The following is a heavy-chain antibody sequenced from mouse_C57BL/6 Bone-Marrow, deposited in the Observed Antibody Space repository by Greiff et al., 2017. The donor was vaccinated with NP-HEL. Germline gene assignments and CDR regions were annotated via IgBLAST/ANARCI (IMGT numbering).Heavy chain of an antibody. Sequence: EVQLQQSGPELVKPGASVKISCKASGYTFTDYYMNWVKQSHGKSLEWIGDINPNNGGTSYNQKFKGKATLTVDKSSSTAYMELRSLTSEDSAVYYCAGYGVRYFDYWGQGTTLTVSS. CDR1: GYTFTDYY. D-gene: IGHD1-1*01. CDR3: AGYGVRYFDY. CDR2: INPNNGGT. J-gene: IGHJ2*01. V-gene: IGHV1-26*01.